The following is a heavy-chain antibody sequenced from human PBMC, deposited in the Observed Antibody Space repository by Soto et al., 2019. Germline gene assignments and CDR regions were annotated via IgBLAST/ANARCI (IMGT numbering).Heavy chain of an antibody. CDR2: ISGSGGTT. CDR1: GFTFENYA. D-gene: IGHD3-3*01. V-gene: IGHV3-23*01. Sequence: GGSLRLSCVSSGFTFENYAMTWVRQAPRKGLEWVSGISGSGGTTYYAGSVKGRFTNSRDNSKNTVYLQMNDLRVEDAAEYFCAKDSWAIFGVPAGEYYAMDVWGQGTTVTVSS. J-gene: IGHJ6*02. CDR3: AKDSWAIFGVPAGEYYAMDV.